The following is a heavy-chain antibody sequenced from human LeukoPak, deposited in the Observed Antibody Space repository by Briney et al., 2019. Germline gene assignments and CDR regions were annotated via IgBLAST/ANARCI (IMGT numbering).Heavy chain of an antibody. D-gene: IGHD6-13*01. Sequence: GGSLRLSCAASGFTFSDSDMHWVRQASGKGLEWVGRIRSKTYSYATAYAASVKGRFTISRDDSKNTAYLQMNSLKTEDTAVYYCTRRGYRDYYYFGMDVWGQGTTVTVSS. CDR1: GFTFSDSD. J-gene: IGHJ6*02. CDR3: TRRGYRDYYYFGMDV. CDR2: IRSKTYSYAT. V-gene: IGHV3-73*01.